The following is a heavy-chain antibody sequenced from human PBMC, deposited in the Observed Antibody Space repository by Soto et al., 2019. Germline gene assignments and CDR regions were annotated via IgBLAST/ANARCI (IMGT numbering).Heavy chain of an antibody. CDR2: INHSGST. D-gene: IGHD3-22*01. V-gene: IGHV4-34*01. J-gene: IGHJ4*02. CDR1: DRSFSGYY. CDR3: ARVARPYYYDSSGYYYLGY. Sequence: SETLSLTCAVHDRSFSGYYWSWIRQPPGKGLEWIGEINHSGSTNYNPSLKSRVTISVDTSKNQFSLKLSSVTAADTAVYYCARVARPYYYDSSGYYYLGYWGQGTLVTVS.